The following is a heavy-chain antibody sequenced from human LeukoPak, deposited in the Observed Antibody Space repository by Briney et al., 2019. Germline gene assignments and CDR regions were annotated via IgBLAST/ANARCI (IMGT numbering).Heavy chain of an antibody. CDR1: GYSFTSYW. Sequence: GESLQISCKGSGYSFTSYWIGWVRQMPGKGLEWMGIIYPGDSDTRYSPSFQGQVTISADKSISTAYLQWSSLKASDTAMYYCARHGTAYDFWSGYWVDYWGQGTLVTVSS. J-gene: IGHJ4*02. D-gene: IGHD3-3*01. CDR3: ARHGTAYDFWSGYWVDY. CDR2: IYPGDSDT. V-gene: IGHV5-51*01.